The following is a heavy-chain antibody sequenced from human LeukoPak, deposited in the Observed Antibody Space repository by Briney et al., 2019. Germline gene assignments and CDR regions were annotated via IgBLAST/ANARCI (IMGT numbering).Heavy chain of an antibody. CDR3: AKRGDHFYMDV. V-gene: IGHV3-23*01. J-gene: IGHJ6*03. Sequence: GGSLRLSCAASGFTFTDYAMSWVRQAPGKGLEWVSTISATGGSTYYADSVKGRFTISRDNSKNTLYLQMNSLRAEDTAVYYCAKRGDHFYMDVWGKGTTVTVSS. CDR2: ISATGGST. D-gene: IGHD2-21*02. CDR1: GFTFTDYA.